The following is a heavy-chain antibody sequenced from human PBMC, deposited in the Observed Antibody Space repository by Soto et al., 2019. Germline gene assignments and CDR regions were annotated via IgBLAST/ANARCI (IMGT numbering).Heavy chain of an antibody. V-gene: IGHV4-31*03. D-gene: IGHD2-2*01. CDR1: GGSISTGAYY. CDR3: AAYQLKAQTNWFDP. CDR2: TYFIGST. Sequence: SETLSLTCTVSGGSISTGAYYWAWILQLPGKGLEWIGYTYFIGSTYYNPSLTSRVTILVDTSKNQFSLHLSSVTAADTAVYYCAAYQLKAQTNWFDPWGQGTRVTVSS. J-gene: IGHJ5*02.